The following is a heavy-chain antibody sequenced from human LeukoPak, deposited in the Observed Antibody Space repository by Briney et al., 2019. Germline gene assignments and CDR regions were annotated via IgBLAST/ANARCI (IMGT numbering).Heavy chain of an antibody. Sequence: GGSLRLSCAASGFTFDDYAMHWVRQAPGNGLEWVSGISWNSGSIGYADSVKGRFTISRDNAKNSLYLQMNSLRAEDTALYYCAKVGSGSYDGWGQGTLVTVSS. CDR3: AKVGSGSYDG. CDR2: ISWNSGSI. V-gene: IGHV3-9*01. J-gene: IGHJ4*02. D-gene: IGHD3-10*01. CDR1: GFTFDDYA.